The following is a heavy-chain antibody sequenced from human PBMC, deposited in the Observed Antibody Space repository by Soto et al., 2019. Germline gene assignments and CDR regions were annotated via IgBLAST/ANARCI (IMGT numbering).Heavy chain of an antibody. D-gene: IGHD1-1*01. V-gene: IGHV3-23*01. J-gene: IGHJ4*02. Sequence: GGSLRLSCAASVFIFSSYGMNWVRQAPGKGLEWVSSTTGTGSTRNYADSVNGRITISRDNSRNTLYLQMNSLRAEDTAVYYCAKNPNWNNLAHFYYWGQGAVVNVSS. CDR1: VFIFSSYG. CDR3: AKNPNWNNLAHFYY. CDR2: TTGTGSTR.